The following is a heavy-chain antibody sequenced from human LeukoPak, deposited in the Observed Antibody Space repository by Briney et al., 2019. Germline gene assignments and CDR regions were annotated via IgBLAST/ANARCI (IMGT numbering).Heavy chain of an antibody. CDR3: AKTHSYGLENWFDP. J-gene: IGHJ5*02. CDR1: GYTFTSYD. V-gene: IGHV1-8*01. Sequence: ASVEVSCKASGYTFTSYDINWVRQATGQGLEWMGWMNPNSGNTGYAQKFQGRVTMTRNTSISTAYMELSSLRSEDTAVYYCAKTHSYGLENWFDPWGQGTLVTVSS. CDR2: MNPNSGNT. D-gene: IGHD5-18*01.